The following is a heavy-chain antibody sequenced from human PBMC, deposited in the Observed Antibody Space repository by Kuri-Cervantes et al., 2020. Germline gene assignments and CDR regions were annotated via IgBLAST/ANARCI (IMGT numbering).Heavy chain of an antibody. CDR2: ISAYNGNT. D-gene: IGHD6-19*01. Sequence: ASVKVSCKASGYTFTSYGISWVRQAPGQGLEWMGWISAYNGNTNYAQKLQGRVTMTTDTSTSTAYMELRSLRSDDTAVYYCAVRTCGRYGEGYCFDYWGQGTLVTVSS. CDR3: AVRTCGRYGEGYCFDY. CDR1: GYTFTSYG. V-gene: IGHV1-18*01. J-gene: IGHJ4*02.